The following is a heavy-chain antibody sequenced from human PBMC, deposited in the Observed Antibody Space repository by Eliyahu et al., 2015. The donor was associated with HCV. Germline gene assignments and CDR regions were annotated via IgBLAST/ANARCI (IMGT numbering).Heavy chain of an antibody. CDR1: GDSLSPDY. J-gene: IGHJ6*02. CDR3: ARIKVRGILNSYYYHMDV. D-gene: IGHD3-10*01. CDR2: VSFSGST. V-gene: IGHV4-59*01. Sequence: QVQLQESGPGLVKPSETLSLICSVSGDSLSPDYWAWIRQSPGKGLEWIGHVSFSGSTYYNPSLRSRVSISMDTSKKNFDLKVTSVTAADTAMYYCARIKVRGILNSYYYHMDVWGPGKSVTVSS.